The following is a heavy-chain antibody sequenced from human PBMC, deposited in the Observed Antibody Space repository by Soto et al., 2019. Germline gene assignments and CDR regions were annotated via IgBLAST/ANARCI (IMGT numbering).Heavy chain of an antibody. V-gene: IGHV4-39*01. Sequence: SETLSLTCTVSGGSISSSSYYWGWIRQPPGKGLEWIGSIYYSGSTYYNPSLKSRVTISVDTSKNQFSLRLSSVTAADTAVYYCARAVDIVVVPAAQFDYWGQGTLVTVSS. J-gene: IGHJ4*02. CDR2: IYYSGST. D-gene: IGHD2-2*01. CDR1: GGSISSSSYY. CDR3: ARAVDIVVVPAAQFDY.